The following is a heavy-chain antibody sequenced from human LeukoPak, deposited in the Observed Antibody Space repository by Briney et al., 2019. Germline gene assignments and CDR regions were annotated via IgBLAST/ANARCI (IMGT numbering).Heavy chain of an antibody. CDR2: INPGGGST. V-gene: IGHV1-46*01. CDR3: ARDGDDLDV. J-gene: IGHJ6*02. CDR1: GYSFTSYY. Sequence: VASVKVSCKASGYSFTSYYIHWVRQAPGQGLEWMGIINPGGGSTTYAQKLQGRVTMTRDTSANTVYMELSTLRIADTAVYYCARDGDDLDVWGQGTTVTVSS. D-gene: IGHD3-10*01.